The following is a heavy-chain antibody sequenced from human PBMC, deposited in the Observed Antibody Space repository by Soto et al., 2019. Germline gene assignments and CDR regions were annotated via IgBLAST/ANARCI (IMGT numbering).Heavy chain of an antibody. Sequence: QVQLQESGPGLVKPSGTLSLTCAVSAVSISSGSFWGWVRQPPGKGLEWIGDIHHSGSTNYNPSLKSRVTTAADTSTNPCSLKLNSVTAAGTAVYYCARSAGGYAVHSWGQGILVTVSS. V-gene: IGHV4-4*02. CDR1: AVSISSGSF. J-gene: IGHJ4*02. CDR2: IHHSGST. CDR3: ARSAGGYAVHS. D-gene: IGHD6-19*01.